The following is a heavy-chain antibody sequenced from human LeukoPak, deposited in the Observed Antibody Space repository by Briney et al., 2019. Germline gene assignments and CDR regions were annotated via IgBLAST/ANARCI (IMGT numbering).Heavy chain of an antibody. CDR1: GGSISSYY. CDR2: IYYSGST. Sequence: SETLSLTCTVSGGSISSYYWSWIRQPPGKGLEWIGYIYYSGSTNYNPSLKSRVTISVDTSKNQFSLKLSSVTAADTAVYYCARQGYGDYKGDAFDIWGQGTMVTVSS. CDR3: ARQGYGDYKGDAFDI. V-gene: IGHV4-59*08. D-gene: IGHD4-17*01. J-gene: IGHJ3*02.